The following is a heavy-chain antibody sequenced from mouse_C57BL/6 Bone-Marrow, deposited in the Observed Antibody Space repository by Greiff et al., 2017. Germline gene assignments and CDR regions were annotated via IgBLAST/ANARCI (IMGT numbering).Heavy chain of an antibody. Sequence: VQLQQSGAELARPGASVKLSCKASGYTFTSYGISWVKQRTGQGLEWIGEIYPRSGNTYYNEKFKGKATLTADKSSSTAYMELRSLTSEDSAIDFCARATSTVPFFAYWGQGTLVTVSA. CDR1: GYTFTSYG. CDR3: ARATSTVPFFAY. V-gene: IGHV1-81*01. D-gene: IGHD1-1*01. J-gene: IGHJ3*01. CDR2: IYPRSGNT.